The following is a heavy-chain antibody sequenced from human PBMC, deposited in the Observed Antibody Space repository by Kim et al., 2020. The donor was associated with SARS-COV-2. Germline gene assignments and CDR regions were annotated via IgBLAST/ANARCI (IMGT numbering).Heavy chain of an antibody. CDR3: ARGMVQGVTYYYYYGMDV. D-gene: IGHD3-10*01. V-gene: IGHV3-30*04. J-gene: IGHJ6*01. CDR2: ISYDGSNK. CDR1: GFTFSSYA. Sequence: GGSLRLSCAASGFTFSSYAMHWVRQAPGKGLEWVAVISYDGSNKYYVDSVKGRFTISRDNSKNTLYLQMNSLRAEDTAVYYCARGMVQGVTYYYYYGMDV.